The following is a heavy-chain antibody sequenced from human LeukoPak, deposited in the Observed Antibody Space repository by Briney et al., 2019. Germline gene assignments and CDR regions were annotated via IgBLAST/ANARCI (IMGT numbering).Heavy chain of an antibody. D-gene: IGHD6-13*01. J-gene: IGHJ4*02. CDR3: ARETLSSSWTYDY. V-gene: IGHV3-30-3*01. CDR1: GFTFSSYA. CDR2: ISYDGSNK. Sequence: TGGSLRLSCAASGFTFSSYAMHWVRQAPGKGLEWVAVISYDGSNKYYADSVKGRFTISRDNSKNTLYLQMIGLGAEDTAVYYCARETLSSSWTYDYWGQGTLVTVSS.